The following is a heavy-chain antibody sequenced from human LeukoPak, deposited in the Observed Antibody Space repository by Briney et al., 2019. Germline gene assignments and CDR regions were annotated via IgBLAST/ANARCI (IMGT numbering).Heavy chain of an antibody. CDR1: GYTFTGYY. J-gene: IGHJ3*02. CDR3: ARPPPYCSSTSCLDAFDI. CDR2: INPNSGGT. V-gene: IGHV1-2*02. Sequence: ASVKVSCKASGYTFTGYYMHWVRQAPGQGLEWMGWINPNSGGTNYAQRFQGRGTMTRDTSISTAYMELSRLSSDGTAVYYCARPPPYCSSTSCLDAFDIWGQGTMVTVYS. D-gene: IGHD2-2*01.